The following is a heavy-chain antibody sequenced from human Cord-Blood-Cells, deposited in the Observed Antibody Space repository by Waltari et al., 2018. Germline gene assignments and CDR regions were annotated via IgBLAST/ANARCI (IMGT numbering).Heavy chain of an antibody. V-gene: IGHV4-39*01. CDR3: ARPLPTGDAFDI. J-gene: IGHJ3*02. CDR2: IYYSGST. CDR1: DGSISSSSYY. D-gene: IGHD7-27*01. Sequence: QLQLQESGPGLVKPSETLSLTCTVSDGSISSSSYYWSWIRQPPGKGLEWIGSIYYSGSTYYNPSLKSRVTISVDTSKNQFSLKLSSVTAADTAVYYCARPLPTGDAFDIWGQGTMVTVSS.